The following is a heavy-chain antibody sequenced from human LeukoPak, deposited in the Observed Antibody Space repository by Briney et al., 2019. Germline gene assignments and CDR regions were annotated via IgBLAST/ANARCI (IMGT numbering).Heavy chain of an antibody. CDR2: INIGGTNT. Sequence: PGGSLRLSCAASGFTFNDYYMSWIRQAPGKGLEWLSYINIGGTNTHYADSVKGRFTISRDNAKKSLYLEMNNLRAEDTAVYYCATNGAGFDTWGQGVLVTVSS. D-gene: IGHD1/OR15-1a*01. V-gene: IGHV3-11*01. CDR3: ATNGAGFDT. J-gene: IGHJ5*02. CDR1: GFTFNDYY.